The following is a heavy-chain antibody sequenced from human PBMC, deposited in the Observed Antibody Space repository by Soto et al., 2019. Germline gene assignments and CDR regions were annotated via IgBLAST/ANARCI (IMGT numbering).Heavy chain of an antibody. CDR2: IYHTGNA. CDR1: GGSVGSSNW. D-gene: IGHD1-20*01. CDR3: ARGGIPDS. J-gene: IGHJ5*01. V-gene: IGHV4-4*02. Sequence: QVQLQESGPGLVKPSGTLSLTCAVSGGSVGSSNWWSWVRQPPGKGLEWIGEIYHTGNANYNPSPXSXVXXSVDKSNNQFSLNLRFVTTADTAVYYCARGGIPDSRSQGTLVTVSS.